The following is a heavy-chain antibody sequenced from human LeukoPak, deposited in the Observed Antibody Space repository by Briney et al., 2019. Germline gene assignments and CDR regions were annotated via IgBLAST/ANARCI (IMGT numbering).Heavy chain of an antibody. CDR3: ARNSNGQFDY. CDR1: GGSISSYY. J-gene: IGHJ4*02. CDR2: IYYSGST. Sequence: SETLSLTCTVSGGSISSYYWSWIRQPPGKGLEWIGYIYYSGSTNYNPSLKSRVTISVDTSKNQFSLKLSSVTAADTAVYYCARNSNGQFDYWGQGTLVTVSS. V-gene: IGHV4-59*08. D-gene: IGHD2/OR15-2a*01.